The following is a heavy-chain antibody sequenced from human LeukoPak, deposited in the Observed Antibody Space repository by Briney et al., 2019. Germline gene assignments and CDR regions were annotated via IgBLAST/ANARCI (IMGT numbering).Heavy chain of an antibody. CDR3: ARDRRHGELPGDFDY. Sequence: ASVKVSCKASGYTFTSYYIHLVRQAPGQGFEWMAIINPSDGSTTNSQKFQGRVTMTRDTSTSTVYMELSSLRSEDTAVYYCARDRRHGELPGDFDYWGQGTLVTVSS. V-gene: IGHV1-46*01. D-gene: IGHD1-7*01. CDR2: INPSDGST. CDR1: GYTFTSYY. J-gene: IGHJ4*02.